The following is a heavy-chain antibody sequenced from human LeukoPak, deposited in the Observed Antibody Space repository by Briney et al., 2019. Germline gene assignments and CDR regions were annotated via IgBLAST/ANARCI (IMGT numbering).Heavy chain of an antibody. CDR2: INHSGST. V-gene: IGHV4-34*01. CDR3: ARCGWLVRYNWFDP. CDR1: GGSFSGYY. D-gene: IGHD6-19*01. J-gene: IGHJ5*02. Sequence: SETLSLTCAVYGGSFSGYYWSWIRQPPGKGLEWIGEINHSGSTNYNPSLKSRVTISVDTSKNQFSLKLSSVTAADTAVYYYARCGWLVRYNWFDPWGQGTLVTVSS.